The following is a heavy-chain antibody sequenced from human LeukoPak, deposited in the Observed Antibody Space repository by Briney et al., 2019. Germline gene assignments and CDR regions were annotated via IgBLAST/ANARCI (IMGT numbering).Heavy chain of an antibody. D-gene: IGHD7-27*01. CDR1: GGSLNSYY. CDR2: ITHSGGT. Sequence: SETLSLTCTVSGGSLNSYYWSWIRQPPGKGLEWIGFITHSGGTDFDSSLGGRVTISVDTSKNQFSLRLTSMTAADTAVYFCARGRISNWGFEGTHFDAWGQGVLVTVSS. V-gene: IGHV4-59*12. CDR3: ARGRISNWGFEGTHFDA. J-gene: IGHJ4*02.